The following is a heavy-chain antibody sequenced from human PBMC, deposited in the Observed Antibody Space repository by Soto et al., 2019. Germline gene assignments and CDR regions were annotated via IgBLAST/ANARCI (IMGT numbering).Heavy chain of an antibody. J-gene: IGHJ4*02. CDR1: GGSITSSSFY. Sequence: PSETLSLTCTVSGGSITSSSFYWGWIRQPPGKGLEWIGIIYYSGSTYYNPSLKSRVTISVDTSKSQFSLNLNSVTAADTAVYYCARGYDILTGPRDYWGPGTLVTVS. CDR2: IYYSGST. V-gene: IGHV4-39*01. D-gene: IGHD3-9*01. CDR3: ARGYDILTGPRDY.